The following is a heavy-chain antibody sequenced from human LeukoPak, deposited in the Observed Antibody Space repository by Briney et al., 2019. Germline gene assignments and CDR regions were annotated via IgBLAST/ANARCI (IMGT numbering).Heavy chain of an antibody. J-gene: IGHJ6*02. D-gene: IGHD2-15*01. CDR2: ISYDGSNK. Sequence: GGSLRLSCAASGFTFSSYAMHWVRQAPGKGLEWVAVISYDGSNKYYADSVKGRFTISRDNSKNTLYLQMNSLRAGDTAVYYCARVRPNKYCSGGSCYQTGGMDVWGQGTTVTVS. V-gene: IGHV3-30-3*01. CDR1: GFTFSSYA. CDR3: ARVRPNKYCSGGSCYQTGGMDV.